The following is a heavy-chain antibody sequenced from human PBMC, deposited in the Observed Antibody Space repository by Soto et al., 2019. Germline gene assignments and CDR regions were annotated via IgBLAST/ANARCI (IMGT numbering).Heavy chain of an antibody. CDR3: ARGPPFIAASRGYYYSGMNV. CDR2: IYYSGST. CDR1: GGSISSYY. D-gene: IGHD6-6*01. Sequence: PSETLSLTCTVSGGSISSYYWSWIRQPPGKGLEWIGYIYYSGSTNYNPSLKSRVTISVDTSKNQFSLKLSSVTAADTAVYYCARGPPFIAASRGYYYSGMNVWGQGTTVTVS. V-gene: IGHV4-59*01. J-gene: IGHJ6*02.